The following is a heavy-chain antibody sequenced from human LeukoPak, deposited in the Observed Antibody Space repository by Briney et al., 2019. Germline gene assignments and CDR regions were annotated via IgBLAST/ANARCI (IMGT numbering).Heavy chain of an antibody. V-gene: IGHV3-23*01. D-gene: IGHD6-13*01. Sequence: GVSLRLSCASSGFTFSDCAMTWVRQAPGRGLEWVSAISGGGTYTYYADSVKGRFTISRDNSKNTLYLQMNSLRAEDTAVYYCAKGKYSSSWYFDYWGQGTLVTVSS. CDR2: ISGGGTYT. CDR1: GFTFSDCA. J-gene: IGHJ4*02. CDR3: AKGKYSSSWYFDY.